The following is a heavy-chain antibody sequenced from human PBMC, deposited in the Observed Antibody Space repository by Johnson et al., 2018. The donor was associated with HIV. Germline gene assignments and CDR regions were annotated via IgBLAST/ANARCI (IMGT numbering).Heavy chain of an antibody. CDR2: ISNNGDST. D-gene: IGHD6-6*01. J-gene: IGHJ3*02. CDR3: AKERQLVRAFDI. Sequence: VQLVESGGGLVQPGGSLRLSCAASGFTFSSYAMHWVRQAPGKGLEYFSAISNNGDSTYYANSVKDRFTISRDNSKNTLYLQMNSLRAEDTAVYYCAKERQLVRAFDIWGQGTMVTVSS. CDR1: GFTFSSYA. V-gene: IGHV3-64*01.